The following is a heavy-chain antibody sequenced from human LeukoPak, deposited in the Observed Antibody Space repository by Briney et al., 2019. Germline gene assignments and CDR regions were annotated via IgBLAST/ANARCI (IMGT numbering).Heavy chain of an antibody. CDR1: GFTFSSYE. CDR2: ISSSGSTI. J-gene: IGHJ4*02. D-gene: IGHD1-14*01. CDR3: ARDSSAPD. Sequence: QPGGSLRLSCAASGFTFSSYEMNWVRQAPGKGLEWVSYISSSGSTISYADSVKGRFTISRDNTKNSLYLQMNSLRAEDTAVYYCARDSSAPDWGQGTLVTVSS. V-gene: IGHV3-48*03.